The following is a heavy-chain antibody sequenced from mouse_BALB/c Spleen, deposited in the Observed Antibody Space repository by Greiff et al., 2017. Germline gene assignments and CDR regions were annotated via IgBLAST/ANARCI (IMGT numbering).Heavy chain of an antibody. CDR2: ISSGGSYT. Sequence: EVKLVESGGGLVKPGGSLKLSCAASGFTFSSYAMSWVRQTPEKRLEWVATISSGGSYTYYPDSVKGRFTISRDNAKNTLYLQMSSLRSEDTAMYYCARRYYGSSSNWYFDVWGAGTTVTVSS. CDR3: ARRYYGSSSNWYFDV. V-gene: IGHV5-9-3*01. D-gene: IGHD1-1*01. J-gene: IGHJ1*01. CDR1: GFTFSSYA.